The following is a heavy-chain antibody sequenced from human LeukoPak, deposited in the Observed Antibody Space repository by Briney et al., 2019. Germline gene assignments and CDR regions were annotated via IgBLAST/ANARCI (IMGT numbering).Heavy chain of an antibody. CDR1: GGSISSGGSISSSSYY. J-gene: IGHJ6*03. CDR2: IYYSGST. Sequence: SETLSLTCTVSGGSISSGGSISSSSYYWGWIRQPPGKGLEWLGSIYYSGSTNYNPSLKSRVTISVDTSKNQFSLKLSSVTAADTAVYYCTRGSIAYYYMDVWGKGTTVTISS. V-gene: IGHV4-39*07. CDR3: TRGSIAYYYMDV. D-gene: IGHD3-22*01.